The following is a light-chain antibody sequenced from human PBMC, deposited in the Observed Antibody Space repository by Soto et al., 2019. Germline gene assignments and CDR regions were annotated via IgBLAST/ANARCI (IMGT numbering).Light chain of an antibody. CDR1: QSISIN. Sequence: EIVMTQSPATLSVSPGERAILSCRASQSISINLAWYQQKPGQALRLLIYAASNRATGVPARFSGSWSGTEFTLTISSLQSEDFAVYYCQQYNNWITFGQGTRLEIK. CDR3: QQYNNWIT. J-gene: IGKJ5*01. V-gene: IGKV3-15*01. CDR2: AAS.